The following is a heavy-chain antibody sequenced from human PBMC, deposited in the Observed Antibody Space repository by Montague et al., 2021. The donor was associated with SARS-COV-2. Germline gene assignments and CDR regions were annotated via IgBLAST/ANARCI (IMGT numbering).Heavy chain of an antibody. CDR1: GDSTSCPSCY. J-gene: IGHJ5*02. CDR2: IYNSGTT. CDR3: ARHRNYGDHSLDNWFHP. V-gene: IGHV4-39*01. D-gene: IGHD4-17*01. Sequence: SETLSLTCTVSGDSTSCPSCYWGWIRQPPGKGLDWIGTIYNSGTTYYNPSLKSRLTTSIDTSKNQFSLKLSSVTAADTAVYYCARHRNYGDHSLDNWFHPWGQGTLVTVSS.